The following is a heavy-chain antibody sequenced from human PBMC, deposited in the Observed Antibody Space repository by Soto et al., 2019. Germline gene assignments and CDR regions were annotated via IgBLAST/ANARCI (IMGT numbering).Heavy chain of an antibody. V-gene: IGHV1-69*13. CDR3: ARDDLGYDFWSGYYTRGNYYYYYGMDV. Sequence: ASVKVSCKASGGTFSSYAISWVRQAPGQGLEWMGGIIPIFGTANYAQKFQGRVTITADESTSTAYMGLSSLRSEDTAVYYCARDDLGYDFWSGYYTRGNYYYYYGMDVWGQGTTVTVSS. CDR2: IIPIFGTA. CDR1: GGTFSSYA. D-gene: IGHD3-3*01. J-gene: IGHJ6*02.